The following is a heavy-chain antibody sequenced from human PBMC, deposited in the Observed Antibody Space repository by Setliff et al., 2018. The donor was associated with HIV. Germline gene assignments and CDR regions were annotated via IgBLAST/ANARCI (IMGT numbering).Heavy chain of an antibody. D-gene: IGHD6-19*01. CDR2: INHSGST. CDR1: GYSISSGYY. Sequence: SETLSLTCTVSGYSISSGYYWGWIRQPPGKGLEWIGEINHSGSTSYNPSLKSRVTISVDMSQNQVSLKMRSVTAADTAVYYCARVTRSGSGWFWEHYFDSWGQGSLVTVSS. V-gene: IGHV4-38-2*02. CDR3: ARVTRSGSGWFWEHYFDS. J-gene: IGHJ4*02.